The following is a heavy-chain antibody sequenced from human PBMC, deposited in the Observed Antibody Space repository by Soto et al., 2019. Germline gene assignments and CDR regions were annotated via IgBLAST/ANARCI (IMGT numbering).Heavy chain of an antibody. Sequence: QVQLVESGGGVVQPGRSLRLSCAASGFTFSSYGMHWVRQAPGKGLEGVAVIWYDGSNKYYADSVKGRFTISRDNSKNTRYLQMNSLRAEDTAVYYCARGCSGGSCYSFDYWGQGTLVTVSS. CDR3: ARGCSGGSCYSFDY. J-gene: IGHJ4*02. D-gene: IGHD2-15*01. CDR1: GFTFSSYG. CDR2: IWYDGSNK. V-gene: IGHV3-33*01.